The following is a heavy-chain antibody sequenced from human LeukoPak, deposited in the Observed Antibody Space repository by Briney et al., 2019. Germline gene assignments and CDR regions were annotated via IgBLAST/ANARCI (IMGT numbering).Heavy chain of an antibody. CDR3: ARGYGDFRVEGRYFHS. Sequence: PSETLSLTCTVSGGSISSYYWSWIRQPPGKGLEWIGYIYYSGSTNYNPSLKSRVTISVDTSKNQFSLKLSSVTAADTAVYYCARGYGDFRVEGRYFHSWGQGTLVTVSS. V-gene: IGHV4-59*01. D-gene: IGHD4-17*01. CDR1: GGSISSYY. CDR2: IYYSGST. J-gene: IGHJ4*02.